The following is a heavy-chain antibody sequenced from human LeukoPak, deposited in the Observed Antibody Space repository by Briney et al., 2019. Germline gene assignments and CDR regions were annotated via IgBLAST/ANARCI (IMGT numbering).Heavy chain of an antibody. J-gene: IGHJ4*02. D-gene: IGHD3-22*01. V-gene: IGHV1-18*01. Sequence: ASVKVSCKASGYTFTSYGINWVRQAPGQGLEWMGWISAYNGHTNYAQKLQGRVTMTTDTSTSTAYMGLRSLRSDDTAVYFCARDSSGFPRDASDYWGQGTLVTVSS. CDR1: GYTFTSYG. CDR3: ARDSSGFPRDASDY. CDR2: ISAYNGHT.